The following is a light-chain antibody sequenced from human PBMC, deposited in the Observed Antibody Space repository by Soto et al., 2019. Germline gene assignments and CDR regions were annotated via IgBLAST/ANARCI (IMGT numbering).Light chain of an antibody. Sequence: DIQMTQSPSTLSASVGDRVTITCRASQSISSWLAWYQQIPGKAPKLLIFDASSLESGVPSRFSGSGSGTEFTITIRSLQPDDFATYYCQQYNSYPYTFGQGTKLEIK. J-gene: IGKJ2*01. CDR2: DAS. CDR3: QQYNSYPYT. V-gene: IGKV1-5*01. CDR1: QSISSW.